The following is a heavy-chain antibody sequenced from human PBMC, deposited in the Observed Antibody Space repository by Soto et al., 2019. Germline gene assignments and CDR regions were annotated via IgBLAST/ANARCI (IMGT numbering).Heavy chain of an antibody. Sequence: GGSLRLSCAASGFTFRSYAMSWVRQAPGKGLEWVSAISGSGGSTYYADSVKGRFTISRDNSKNTLYLQMNSLRAEDTAVYYCAKEGEVQLWLHYFDNRRQGTLVIVSS. D-gene: IGHD5-18*01. CDR2: ISGSGGST. CDR1: GFTFRSYA. CDR3: AKEGEVQLWLHYFDN. J-gene: IGHJ4*02. V-gene: IGHV3-23*01.